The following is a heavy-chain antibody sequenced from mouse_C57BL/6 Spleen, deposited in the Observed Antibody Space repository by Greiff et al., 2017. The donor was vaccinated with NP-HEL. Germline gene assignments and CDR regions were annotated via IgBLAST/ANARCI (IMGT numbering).Heavy chain of an antibody. Sequence: QVQLQQPGAELVKPGASVKLSCKASGYTFTSYWMQWVKQRPGQGLEWIGEIDPSDSYTNYNQKFKGKATLTVDTSSSTAYMQLSSLTSEDSAVYYCARVIYYGNLYAMDYWGQGTSVTVSS. V-gene: IGHV1-50*01. CDR2: IDPSDSYT. CDR3: ARVIYYGNLYAMDY. J-gene: IGHJ4*01. CDR1: GYTFTSYW. D-gene: IGHD2-1*01.